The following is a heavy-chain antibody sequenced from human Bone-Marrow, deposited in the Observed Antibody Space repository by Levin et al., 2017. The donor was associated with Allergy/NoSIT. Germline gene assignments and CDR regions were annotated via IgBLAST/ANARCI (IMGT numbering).Heavy chain of an antibody. D-gene: IGHD4-17*01. V-gene: IGHV4-39*07. CDR3: ARGFYGEGGWFDP. J-gene: IGHJ5*02. CDR2: IYYSGST. CDR1: GGSISSSTYY. Sequence: GSLRLSCSVSGGSISSSTYYWGWMRQPPGKGLEWIGNIYYSGSTYYNPSLKSRVTISVDTSKNQFSLKLSSVTAADTAVYYCARGFYGEGGWFDPWGQGTLVTISS.